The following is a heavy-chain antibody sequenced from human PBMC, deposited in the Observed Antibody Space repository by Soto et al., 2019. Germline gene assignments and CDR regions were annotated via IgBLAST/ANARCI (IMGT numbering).Heavy chain of an antibody. J-gene: IGHJ3*02. Sequence: ASVKVSCKASGGTFSSYAISWVRQAPGQGLEWMGGIIPIFGTANYAQKFQGRVTITADKSTSTAYMELSSLRSEDTAVYYCARGRASWLLLVNDAFDIGGQGTMVTVPS. CDR3: ARGRASWLLLVNDAFDI. V-gene: IGHV1-69*06. CDR2: IIPIFGTA. D-gene: IGHD3-22*01. CDR1: GGTFSSYA.